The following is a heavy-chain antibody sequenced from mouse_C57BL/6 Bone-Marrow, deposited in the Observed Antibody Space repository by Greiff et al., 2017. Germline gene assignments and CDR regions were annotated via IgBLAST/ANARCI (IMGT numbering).Heavy chain of an antibody. CDR3: TLITTVLAPWDVDV. V-gene: IGHV14-4*01. J-gene: IGHJ1*03. CDR1: GFNITDDY. CDR2: IDPDNGDT. D-gene: IGHD1-1*01. Sequence: VQLQQPGAELVRPGASVKLSCTASGFNITDDYMHWVTQRPEQGLEWIGWIDPDNGDTEYDSKFQGKATITADTSSNTAYLQLSSLTSEDTAFYDCTLITTVLAPWDVDVWGTGTTLTVSS.